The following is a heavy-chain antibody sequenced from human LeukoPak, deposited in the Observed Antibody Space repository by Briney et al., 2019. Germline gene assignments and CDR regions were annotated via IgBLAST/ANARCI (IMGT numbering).Heavy chain of an antibody. Sequence: ASVKVSCKASGYTFTGYHIHWVRQAPGQGLEWMGRINPYSGDTNFAQKFQGRVTMTRDTSITTAYMYLNSLTPDDTAVYFCARDQGSLTRSWYSGYWGQGTQVTVSS. CDR3: ARDQGSLTRSWYSGY. CDR2: INPYSGDT. CDR1: GYTFTGYH. V-gene: IGHV1-2*06. J-gene: IGHJ4*02. D-gene: IGHD6-13*01.